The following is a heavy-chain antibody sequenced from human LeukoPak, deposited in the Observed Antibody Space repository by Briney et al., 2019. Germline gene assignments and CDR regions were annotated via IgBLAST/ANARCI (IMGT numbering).Heavy chain of an antibody. CDR3: ARAYNWFDP. Sequence: SQTLSLTCAVSGGSISSGGYSWSWIRQPPGKGLEWIGYIYHSGSTCYNPSLKSRVTISVDRSKNQFSLKLSSVTAADTAVYYCARAYNWFDPWGQGTLVTVSS. J-gene: IGHJ5*02. CDR2: IYHSGST. V-gene: IGHV4-30-2*01. CDR1: GGSISSGGYS.